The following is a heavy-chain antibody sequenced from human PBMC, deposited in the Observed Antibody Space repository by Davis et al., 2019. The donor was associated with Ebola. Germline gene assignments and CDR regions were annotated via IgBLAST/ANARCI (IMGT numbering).Heavy chain of an antibody. J-gene: IGHJ4*02. D-gene: IGHD4-11*01. CDR1: GFTFSNYA. V-gene: IGHV3-23*01. CDR3: AKGTTVSPLFDY. CDR2: ISGSGGST. Sequence: GESLKISCAASGFTFSNYAMTWVRQAPGQGLEWVSAISGSGGSTYYADSVKGRFTISRDNSKNTLYLQMNSLRAEDTAVYYCAKGTTVSPLFDYWGQGTLVTVSS.